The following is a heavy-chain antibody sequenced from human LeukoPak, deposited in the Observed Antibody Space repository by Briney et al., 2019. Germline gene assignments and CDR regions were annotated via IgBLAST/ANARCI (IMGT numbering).Heavy chain of an antibody. Sequence: PGESLRLSCAASGFTFSSYWMHWVRQAPGKGLVWVSRINTDGSSTSYADSVKGRFTISRDNAKNTLYLQMNSLRAEDTAVYYCARDSPRRWGGSGSSYIPFDYWGQGTLVTVSS. D-gene: IGHD3-10*01. J-gene: IGHJ4*02. V-gene: IGHV3-74*01. CDR2: INTDGSST. CDR1: GFTFSSYW. CDR3: ARDSPRRWGGSGSSYIPFDY.